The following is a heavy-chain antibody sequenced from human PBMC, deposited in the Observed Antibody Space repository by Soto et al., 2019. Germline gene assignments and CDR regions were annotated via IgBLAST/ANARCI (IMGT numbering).Heavy chain of an antibody. J-gene: IGHJ6*02. V-gene: IGHV1-18*01. CDR1: GYSFSNFG. Sequence: DSGKVSCKASGYSFSNFGIIWVRQAPGQGLEWMGWISPYNGNTNYAQMFQGRLTMTTDTSTTSAYMELRSLRSDDTAVYYCARPLDYYYYAMDAWGQGTTVLVSS. CDR3: ARPLDYYYYAMDA. CDR2: ISPYNGNT.